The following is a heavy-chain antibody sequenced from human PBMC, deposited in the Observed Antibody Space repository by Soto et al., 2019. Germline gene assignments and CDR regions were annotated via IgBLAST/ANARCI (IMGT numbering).Heavy chain of an antibody. CDR1: GVSISSSNW. CDR3: ARVSGSYSYGMDV. CDR2: IYHSGST. J-gene: IGHJ6*02. Sequence: QVQLQESGPGLVKPSGTLSLTCAVSGVSISSSNWWSWVRQPPGKGLEWIGEIYHSGSTNYNPSLKSRVTISVDKSQNQFSLKLSSVTAADTAVYYCARVSGSYSYGMDVWGQGTTVTVSS. V-gene: IGHV4-4*02. D-gene: IGHD1-26*01.